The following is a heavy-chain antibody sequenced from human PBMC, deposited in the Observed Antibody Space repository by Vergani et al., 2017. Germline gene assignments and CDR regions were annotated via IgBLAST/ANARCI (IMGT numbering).Heavy chain of an antibody. J-gene: IGHJ4*02. V-gene: IGHV3-30-3*01. CDR3: ARDLDY. CDR1: GFTFSSYA. Sequence: VQLVESGGGVVQPGRSLRLSCAASGFTFSSYAMHWFRQAPGTGLEWVAFISSDGSNKYYADSLKGRFTISRDNSKNTLYLQMNSLRAEDTAVYYCARDLDYWGQGTLVTVSS. CDR2: ISSDGSNK.